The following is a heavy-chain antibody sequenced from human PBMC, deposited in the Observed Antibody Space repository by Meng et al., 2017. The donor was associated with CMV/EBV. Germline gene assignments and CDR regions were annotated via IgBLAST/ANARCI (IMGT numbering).Heavy chain of an antibody. CDR1: GFTFDDYG. J-gene: IGHJ6*02. D-gene: IGHD2-21*01. V-gene: IGHV3-20*04. CDR2: INWNGGST. Sequence: GESLKISCAASGFTFDDYGMSWVRQAPGKGLEWVSGINWNGGSTGYADSVKGRFTISRDNAKNSLYLQMNSLGAEDTALYYCAKDSNCGGDCYSDYYYGMDVWGQGTTVTVSS. CDR3: AKDSNCGGDCYSDYYYGMDV.